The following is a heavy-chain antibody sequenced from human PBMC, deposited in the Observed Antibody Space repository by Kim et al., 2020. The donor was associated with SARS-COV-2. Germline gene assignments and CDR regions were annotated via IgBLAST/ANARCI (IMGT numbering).Heavy chain of an antibody. CDR3: ATGGPTTVTTGALGWFDP. CDR1: GYSFTSYW. J-gene: IGHJ5*02. V-gene: IGHV5-10-1*01. CDR2: IDPSDSYT. Sequence: GESLKISCKGSGYSFTSYWISWVRQMPGKGLEWMGRIDPSDSYTNYSPSFQGHVTIPADKSISTAYLQWSSLKASDTAMYYCATGGPTTVTTGALGWFDPWGQGTLVTVSS. D-gene: IGHD4-17*01.